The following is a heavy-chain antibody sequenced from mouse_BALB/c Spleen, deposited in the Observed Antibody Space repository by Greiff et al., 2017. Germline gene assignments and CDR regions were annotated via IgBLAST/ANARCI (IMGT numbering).Heavy chain of an antibody. J-gene: IGHJ4*01. CDR2: IYPGNSDT. D-gene: IGHD1-1*01. Sequence: VQLKQSGTVLARPGASVKMSCKASGYTFTSYWMHWVKQRPGQGLEWIGAIYPGNSDTSYNQKFKGKAKLTAVTSTSTAYMELSSLTNEDSAVYYCTREGITTVVAPYAMDYWGQGTSVTVSS. CDR3: TREGITTVVAPYAMDY. CDR1: GYTFTSYW. V-gene: IGHV1-5*01.